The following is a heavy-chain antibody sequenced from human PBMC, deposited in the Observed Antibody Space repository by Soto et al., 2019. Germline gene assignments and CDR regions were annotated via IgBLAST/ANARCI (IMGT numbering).Heavy chain of an antibody. CDR3: ASNYYDSSGYYYVGDYFYYYATDV. Sequence: SVKVSCKASGGTFSSYVISWVRQAPGRGLEWMGGIIPIFGTANYAQNFQGRVTITADESTSTVYMELSSLRSEDTAVYYCASNYYDSSGYYYVGDYFYYYATDVWGQGTTVTVSS. J-gene: IGHJ6*02. D-gene: IGHD3-22*01. V-gene: IGHV1-69*13. CDR2: IIPIFGTA. CDR1: GGTFSSYV.